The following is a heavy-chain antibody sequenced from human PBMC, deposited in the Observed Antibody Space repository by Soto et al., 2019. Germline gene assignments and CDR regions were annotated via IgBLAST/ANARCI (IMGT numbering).Heavy chain of an antibody. D-gene: IGHD1-7*01. V-gene: IGHV1-8*01. CDR3: ARELSGFDP. J-gene: IGHJ5*02. CDR1: GYTFTSYD. Sequence: QVQLVQSGAEVKKPGASVKVSCKASGYTFTSYDINWVRQATGQGLEWMGWMNPTSANTGYAPKFLGRVSMPRTTSICPAYREPSSLRSEYPAVYYCARELSGFDPWGQGTLVTVSS. CDR2: MNPTSANT.